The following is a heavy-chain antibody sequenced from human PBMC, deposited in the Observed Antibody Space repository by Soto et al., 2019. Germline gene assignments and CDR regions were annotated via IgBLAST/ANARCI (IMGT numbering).Heavy chain of an antibody. D-gene: IGHD5-12*01. V-gene: IGHV3-64*01. Sequence: EVQLVESGGGLVQPGGSLRLSCAASGFTFSSYAMHWVRQAPGKGLEYVAVISSTGGSTYYANSVKGRFTISRDNSKNALYLQMGSLRAEDMAVYYCARGGRGYEFDYWGQGTLVTVSS. J-gene: IGHJ4*02. CDR3: ARGGRGYEFDY. CDR1: GFTFSSYA. CDR2: ISSTGGST.